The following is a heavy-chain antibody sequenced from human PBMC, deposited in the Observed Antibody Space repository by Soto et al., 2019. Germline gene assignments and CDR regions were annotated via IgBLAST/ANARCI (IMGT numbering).Heavy chain of an antibody. Sequence: QVQLQESGPGLVKPSQTLSLTCTVSGGSISSGGYYWSWIRQHPGKGLEWIGYIYYSGSTYYNPSLKSRVTXSXXTAKDQFSPKLSSVPAADTAVYYCARVAGINWFDPWGQGTLVTVSS. V-gene: IGHV4-31*03. CDR1: GGSISSGGYY. J-gene: IGHJ5*02. CDR3: ARVAGINWFDP. CDR2: IYYSGST.